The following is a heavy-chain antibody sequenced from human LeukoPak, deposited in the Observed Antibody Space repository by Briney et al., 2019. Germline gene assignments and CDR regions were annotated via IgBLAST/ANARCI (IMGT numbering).Heavy chain of an antibody. V-gene: IGHV4-39*02. CDR3: ARDRGGAMGLNDAFDI. Sequence: SETLSLTCTVSGGSISSSSYYWGWIRQPPGKGLEWIGSIYYSGSTYYNPSLKSRVTISVDTSKNQFSLKLSSVTAADTAVYYCARDRGGAMGLNDAFDIWGQGTMVTVSS. CDR2: IYYSGST. J-gene: IGHJ3*02. CDR1: GGSISSSSYY. D-gene: IGHD3-10*01.